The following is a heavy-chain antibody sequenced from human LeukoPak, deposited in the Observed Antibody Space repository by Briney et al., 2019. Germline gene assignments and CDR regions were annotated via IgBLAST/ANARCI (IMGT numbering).Heavy chain of an antibody. CDR2: ISYDGSNK. Sequence: GGSLRLSCVASGFTFSRYDMHWVRQAPGKGLEWVAVISYDGSNKYYADSVKGRFTISRDNSKNTLYLQMNSLRAEDTAVYYCARDREYMTLAWPDYWGQGTLVTVSS. CDR1: GFTFSRYD. J-gene: IGHJ4*02. CDR3: ARDREYMTLAWPDY. D-gene: IGHD6-6*01. V-gene: IGHV3-30*19.